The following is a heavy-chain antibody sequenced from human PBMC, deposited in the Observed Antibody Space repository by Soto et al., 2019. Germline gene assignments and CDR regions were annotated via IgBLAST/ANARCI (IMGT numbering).Heavy chain of an antibody. D-gene: IGHD6-19*01. Sequence: VQLVESGGGVVQPGRSLRLSCAASGFTFSDYAMHWVRQAPGKGLEWVAVVSHDGRNTHYADSVKGRFTISRDSSKNTVSLEMPSLRAEDTDVYYCAKGGRQWLVTSDFNYWGQGALVTVSS. V-gene: IGHV3-30*18. CDR2: VSHDGRNT. CDR1: GFTFSDYA. J-gene: IGHJ4*02. CDR3: AKGGRQWLVTSDFNY.